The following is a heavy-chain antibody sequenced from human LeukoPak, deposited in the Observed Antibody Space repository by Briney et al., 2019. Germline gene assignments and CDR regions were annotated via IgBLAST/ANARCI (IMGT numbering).Heavy chain of an antibody. D-gene: IGHD2/OR15-2a*01. CDR2: INHSGST. CDR3: ARASNIDI. J-gene: IGHJ3*02. Sequence: SETLSLTCAVYGVSFSGYYWTWIRQPPGKGLEWIGEINHSGSTNYNPSLKSRVTISVATSQNQFSLKLSSVTAADTAVYYCARASNIDIWGQGTMVTVSS. V-gene: IGHV4-34*01. CDR1: GVSFSGYY.